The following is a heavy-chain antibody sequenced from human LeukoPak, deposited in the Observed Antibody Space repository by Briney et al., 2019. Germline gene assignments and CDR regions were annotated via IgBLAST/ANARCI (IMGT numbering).Heavy chain of an antibody. J-gene: IGHJ4*02. V-gene: IGHV3-30*02. CDR1: GFTFSSYG. D-gene: IGHD6-19*01. CDR2: IRFDGSHK. Sequence: GGSLRLSCAASGFTFSSYGMHWVRQAPGKGLEWVASIRFDGSHKSYADSVKGRFTISRDYSKNTLYLQMNSLRAEDTAVYYCARDRAGDSTTYFDYWGQGTLVTVSS. CDR3: ARDRAGDSTTYFDY.